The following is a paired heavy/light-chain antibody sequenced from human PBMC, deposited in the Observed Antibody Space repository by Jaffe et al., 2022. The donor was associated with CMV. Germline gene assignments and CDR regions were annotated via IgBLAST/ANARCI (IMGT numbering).Light chain of an antibody. CDR3: AAWDDSLNVVV. Sequence: QSVLTQPPSVSEAPRQRVTISCSGSSSNIGNNAVNWYQQLPGKAPKLLIYYDDLLPSGVSDRFSGSKSGTSASLAISGLQSEDEADYYCAAWDDSLNVVVFGGGTKLTVL. V-gene: IGLV1-36*01. CDR1: SSNIGNNA. J-gene: IGLJ2*01. CDR2: YDD.
Heavy chain of an antibody. CDR2: IYYSGST. CDR3: ARHPPSGGTACTNGVCYPYSSSSTFDP. CDR1: GGSISSSSYY. V-gene: IGHV4-39*01. Sequence: QLQLQESGPGLVKPSETLSLTCTVSGGSISSSSYYWGWIRQPPGKGLEWIGSIYYSGSTYYNPSLKSRVTISVDTSKNQFSLKLSSVTAADTAVYYCARHPPSGGTACTNGVCYPYSSSSTFDPWGQGTLVTVSS. J-gene: IGHJ5*02. D-gene: IGHD2-8*01.